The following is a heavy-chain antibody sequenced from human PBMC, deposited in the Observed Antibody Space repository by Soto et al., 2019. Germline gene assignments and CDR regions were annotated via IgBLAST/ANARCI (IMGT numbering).Heavy chain of an antibody. CDR1: GGSISSGNYY. CDR2: IYYSGST. V-gene: IGHV4-31*03. J-gene: IGHJ4*02. Sequence: QVQLQESGPGLVKPSQTLSLTCTVSGGSISSGNYYWSWIRQHPGKGLEWIGYIYYSGSTYYNPSLKSRVTISVDTAKNQLSLKLSSVTAADTAVYYCARSLGVSSLDYWGQGTLVTVSS. CDR3: ARSLGVSSLDY. D-gene: IGHD3-16*01.